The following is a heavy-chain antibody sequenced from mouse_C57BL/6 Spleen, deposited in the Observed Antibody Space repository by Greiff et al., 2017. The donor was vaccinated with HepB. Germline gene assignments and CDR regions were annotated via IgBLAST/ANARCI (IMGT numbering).Heavy chain of an antibody. Sequence: EVQLQQSGPELVKPGASVKISCKASGYTFTDYYMNWVKQSHGKSLEWIGDINPNNGGTSYNQKFKGKATLTVDKSSSTAYVELRSLTSEDSAVYYCARRGGPYYYAMDYWGQGTSVTVSS. CDR2: INPNNGGT. V-gene: IGHV1-26*01. CDR3: ARRGGPYYYAMDY. CDR1: GYTFTDYY. J-gene: IGHJ4*01.